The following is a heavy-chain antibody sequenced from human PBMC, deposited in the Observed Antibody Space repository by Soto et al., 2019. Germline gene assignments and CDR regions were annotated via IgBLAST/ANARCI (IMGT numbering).Heavy chain of an antibody. Sequence: QVQLVQSGAELKKPGASVSLSYKASGFSLSSYYIHWVRQAPGQGLQWMGIINPTNGFTSYSQEFQGRVSMTSDTSTSKVYMEVGRLRSADTVMYFCARYRPDSYCGGDCALGYYYHGMDVWGQGTAVTVSS. CDR3: ARYRPDSYCGGDCALGYYYHGMDV. J-gene: IGHJ6*02. D-gene: IGHD2-21*02. V-gene: IGHV1-46*01. CDR2: INPTNGFT. CDR1: GFSLSSYY.